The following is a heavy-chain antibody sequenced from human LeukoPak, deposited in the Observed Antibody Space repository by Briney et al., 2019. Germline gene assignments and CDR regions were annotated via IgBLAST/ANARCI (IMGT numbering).Heavy chain of an antibody. J-gene: IGHJ3*02. V-gene: IGHV3-23*01. CDR1: GSTFNSYA. CDR2: ISGSGGST. CDR3: AKCYYDSSGYYFGAFDI. D-gene: IGHD3-22*01. Sequence: QPGGSLRLSCAASGSTFNSYAMSWVRQAPGKGLKWVSAISGSGGSTYYADSVKGRFTISRDNSKNTLYLQMNSLRAEDTAVYYCAKCYYDSSGYYFGAFDIWGQGTMVTVSS.